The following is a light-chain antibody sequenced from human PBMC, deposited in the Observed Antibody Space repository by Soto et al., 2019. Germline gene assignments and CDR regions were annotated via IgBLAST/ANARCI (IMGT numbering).Light chain of an antibody. Sequence: EIVLTQPPGTLSLSPGETATLSSRAIQTIGSTYLAWYQQKPGQAPRLLIFGSSNRATGIPDRFSGSGSGTDFTLSISRLEPEDFAVYYCQQYASSPLLTFGGGTKVDIK. V-gene: IGKV3-20*01. J-gene: IGKJ4*01. CDR1: QTIGSTY. CDR3: QQYASSPLLT. CDR2: GSS.